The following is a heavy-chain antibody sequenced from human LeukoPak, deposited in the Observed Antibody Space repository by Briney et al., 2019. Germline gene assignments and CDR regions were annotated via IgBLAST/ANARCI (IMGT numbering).Heavy chain of an antibody. Sequence: GRPLRLSCAASGFAFSSYGMHWVRQAPGKGLEWVAVIWYDGSNKYYADSVKGRFTISRDNSKNTLYLQMNSLRAEDTAVYYCARYGEGFDYWGQGTLVTVSS. D-gene: IGHD3-10*01. CDR1: GFAFSSYG. CDR2: IWYDGSNK. CDR3: ARYGEGFDY. V-gene: IGHV3-33*01. J-gene: IGHJ4*02.